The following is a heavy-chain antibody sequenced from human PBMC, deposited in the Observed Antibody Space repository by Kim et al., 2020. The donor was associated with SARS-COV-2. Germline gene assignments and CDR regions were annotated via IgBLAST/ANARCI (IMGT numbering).Heavy chain of an antibody. D-gene: IGHD1-26*01. CDR1: GYTFTSYG. CDR3: ARDPVYSGTYGRAFDI. Sequence: ASVKVSCKASGYTFTSYGISWVRQAPGQGLEWMGWISPHNGDTNLAQNLQGRVTLTTDTSTSTAYMELRSLRSDDGAVYYCARDPVYSGTYGRAFDIWGQGTMITVSS. J-gene: IGHJ3*02. CDR2: ISPHNGDT. V-gene: IGHV1-18*01.